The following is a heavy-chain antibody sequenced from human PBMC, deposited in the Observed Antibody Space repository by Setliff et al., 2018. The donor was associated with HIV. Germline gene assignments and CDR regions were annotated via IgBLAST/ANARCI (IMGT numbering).Heavy chain of an antibody. J-gene: IGHJ1*01. CDR3: ASRGIVVVTMSMPDEFFVH. D-gene: IGHD2-21*02. V-gene: IGHV4-39*01. Sequence: NPSETLSLTCSVSGGSINSDNYYWGWIRQAPGKGLEWIGSIYYSGTTYYNPSLRGRVTISVDRSRNQFSLTLNSVTAADTATYYCASRGIVVVTMSMPDEFFVHWGHGTLVTV. CDR1: GGSINSDNYY. CDR2: IYYSGTT.